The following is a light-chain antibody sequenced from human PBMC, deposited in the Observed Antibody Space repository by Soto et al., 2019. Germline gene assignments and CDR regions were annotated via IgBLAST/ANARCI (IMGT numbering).Light chain of an antibody. CDR3: SSYTSSSTYV. CDR2: DVS. Sequence: QSALTQPASVSGSPGQSIAISCTGTSSDVGAYNSVSWYQQHPGRAPKLMIHDVSNRPSGVSNRFSGSKSGNMASLTISGLQAEDEADYYCSSYTSSSTYVFGNGTKVTVL. CDR1: SSDVGAYNS. J-gene: IGLJ1*01. V-gene: IGLV2-14*03.